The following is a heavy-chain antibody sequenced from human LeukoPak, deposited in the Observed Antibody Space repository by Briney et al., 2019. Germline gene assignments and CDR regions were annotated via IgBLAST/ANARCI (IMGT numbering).Heavy chain of an antibody. V-gene: IGHV1-2*02. CDR2: VNPNSGGT. Sequence: ASVKVSCNGSGYTFTGYYMHWVRQAPGPGLELVGWVNPNSGGTNYSQTFHGRVTMTRDTSISTAYMELSSLRSDDTAVYYCARVAARTTVSPAFDYWGQGTLVTVSS. CDR1: GYTFTGYY. D-gene: IGHD4-17*01. CDR3: ARVAARTTVSPAFDY. J-gene: IGHJ4*02.